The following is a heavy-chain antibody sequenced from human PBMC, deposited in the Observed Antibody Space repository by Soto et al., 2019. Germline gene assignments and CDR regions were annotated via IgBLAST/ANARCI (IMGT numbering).Heavy chain of an antibody. CDR1: GYTFTSYA. CDR2: ISAYNGNT. J-gene: IGHJ5*02. V-gene: IGHV1-18*01. D-gene: IGHD6-6*01. Sequence: GASVKVSCKASGYTFTSYAMHWVRQAPGQRLEWMGWISAYNGNTNYAQKLQGRVTMTTDTSTSTAYMELRSLRSDDAAGYYCARDLWGTGSSSGYNWFDPWGQGTLVTVSS. CDR3: ARDLWGTGSSSGYNWFDP.